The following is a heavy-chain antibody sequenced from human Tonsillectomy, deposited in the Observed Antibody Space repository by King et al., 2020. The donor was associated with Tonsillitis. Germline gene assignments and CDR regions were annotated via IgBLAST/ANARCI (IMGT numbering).Heavy chain of an antibody. D-gene: IGHD6-6*01. CDR2: IIPIFGTA. CDR1: GGTFSSYA. CDR3: SRDPRGSSYLRYYFDY. Sequence: QLVQSGAEVKKPGSSVKVSCKASGGTFSSYAISWVRQAPGQGLEWMGGIIPIFGTANYAKKFQGRVTITADESTSTAYMELSGLRSEDTAVYDCSRDPRGSSYLRYYFDYWGQGTLVTVSS. V-gene: IGHV1-69*12. J-gene: IGHJ4*02.